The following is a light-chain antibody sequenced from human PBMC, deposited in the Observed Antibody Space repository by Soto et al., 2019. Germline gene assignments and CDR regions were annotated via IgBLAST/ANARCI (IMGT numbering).Light chain of an antibody. CDR1: QSISSY. J-gene: IGKJ1*01. V-gene: IGKV3-11*01. CDR3: HQYMRYS. CDR2: DAS. Sequence: EVVLTQSPDTLSLPPGARATLPCRASQSISSYLAGYQQKPAQAPLLLIYDASSRATGIPARFSGSGSGTDFTLTISRLQPDDFSTYHCHQYMRYSFGQGTKVDI.